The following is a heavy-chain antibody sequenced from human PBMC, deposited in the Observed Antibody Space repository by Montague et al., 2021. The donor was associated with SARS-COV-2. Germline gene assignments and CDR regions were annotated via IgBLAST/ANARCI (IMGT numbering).Heavy chain of an antibody. J-gene: IGHJ3*02. CDR1: GFTFSSYA. CDR2: ISYDGSNE. CDR3: AREGIAVDDAFDI. D-gene: IGHD6-19*01. Sequence: SLRLSCAASGFTFSSYAMHWVRQAPGKGLEWVAVISYDGSNEYYADSVKGRFTISRDNSKNTLYLQMNSLRAEDTAVYYCAREGIAVDDAFDIWGQGTMVTVSS. V-gene: IGHV3-30-3*01.